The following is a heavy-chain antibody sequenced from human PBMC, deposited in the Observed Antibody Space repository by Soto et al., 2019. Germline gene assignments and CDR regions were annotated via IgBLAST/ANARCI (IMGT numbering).Heavy chain of an antibody. V-gene: IGHV1-8*01. CDR3: ARAGSITIFGVVSSFYYYYMDV. CDR2: MNPNSGNT. D-gene: IGHD3-3*01. CDR1: GDTFTSYD. Sequence: ASVKVSCKASGDTFTSYDINWVRQATGQGLEWMGWMNPNSGNTGYAQKFQGRVTMTRNTSISTAYMELSSLRSEDTAVYYCARAGSITIFGVVSSFYYYYMDVWGKGTTVTVSS. J-gene: IGHJ6*03.